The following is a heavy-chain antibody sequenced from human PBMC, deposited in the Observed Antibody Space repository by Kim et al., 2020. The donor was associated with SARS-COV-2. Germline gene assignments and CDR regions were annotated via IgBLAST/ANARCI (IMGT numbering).Heavy chain of an antibody. D-gene: IGHD3-10*01. Sequence: GGSLRLSCAASGFTFSDDAMSWVRQAPGKGLEWVSSVSADSSITHYADSVKGRFTISRDNSKNMMYLQMNSLRAEDTALYYCAKAFWHLIMPLDYWGQGT. V-gene: IGHV3-23*01. CDR2: VSADSSIT. CDR1: GFTFSDDA. J-gene: IGHJ4*02. CDR3: AKAFWHLIMPLDY.